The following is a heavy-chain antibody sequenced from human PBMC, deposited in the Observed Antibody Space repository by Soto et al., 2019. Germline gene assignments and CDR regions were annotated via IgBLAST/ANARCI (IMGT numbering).Heavy chain of an antibody. CDR3: ARSHGETREYYFDY. J-gene: IGHJ4*02. CDR2: ISAYNGNT. Sequence: ASVKVSCKASGGTFSSYAISWVRQAPGQGLEWMGWISAYNGNTNYAQKLQGRVTMTTDTSTSTAYMELRSLRSDDTAVYYCARSHGETREYYFDYWGQGTLVTVSS. D-gene: IGHD2-21*01. CDR1: GGTFSSYA. V-gene: IGHV1-18*01.